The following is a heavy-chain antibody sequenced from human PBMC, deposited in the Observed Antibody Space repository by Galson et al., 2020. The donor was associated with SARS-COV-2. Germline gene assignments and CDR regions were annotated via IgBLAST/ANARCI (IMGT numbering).Heavy chain of an antibody. CDR1: GFTFSRNW. J-gene: IGHJ4*02. D-gene: IGHD2-15*01. V-gene: IGHV3-7*04. Sequence: QLGESLKISCAASGFTFSRNWMSWVPQAPGKGLEWVANIKQDGSQKYYVDSVKGRFTISRDNAGNSLYLQMSSLRVEDTAVYYCSRADKCSRGSCLGDFWGRGTLVTVSS. CDR2: IKQDGSQK. CDR3: SRADKCSRGSCLGDF.